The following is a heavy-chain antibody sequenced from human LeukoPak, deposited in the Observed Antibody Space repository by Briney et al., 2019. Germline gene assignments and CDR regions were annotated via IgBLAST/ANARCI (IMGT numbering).Heavy chain of an antibody. CDR2: IYYSGST. CDR1: GGSISSGGYY. J-gene: IGHJ4*02. CDR3: AMTGIAAAGTGLDY. V-gene: IGHV4-31*03. D-gene: IGHD6-13*01. Sequence: SETLSLTCTVSGGSISSGGYYWSWIRQHPGKGLEWIGYIYYSGSTYYNPSLKSRVTISVDTSKNQFSLKLSSVTAADTAVYYCAMTGIAAAGTGLDYWGQGTLVTVSS.